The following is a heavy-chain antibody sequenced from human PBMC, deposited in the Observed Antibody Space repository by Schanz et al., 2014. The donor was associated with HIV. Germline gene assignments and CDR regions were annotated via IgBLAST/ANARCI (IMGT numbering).Heavy chain of an antibody. D-gene: IGHD3-10*01. J-gene: IGHJ5*02. Sequence: QVQLVQSGAEVKKPGASVKVSCKASGYTFTGYYMHWVRQAPGQGLEWMGWINPNSGATQYAQKFQDRVTMTREKSISTVYMGLTSLTPDDTAVYFCARGASVAARGWFDPWGQGTLIIVSS. CDR2: INPNSGAT. V-gene: IGHV1-2*02. CDR3: ARGASVAARGWFDP. CDR1: GYTFTGYY.